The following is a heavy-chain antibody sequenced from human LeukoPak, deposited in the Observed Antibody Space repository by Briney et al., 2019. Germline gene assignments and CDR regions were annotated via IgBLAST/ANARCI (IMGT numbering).Heavy chain of an antibody. Sequence: SETLSLTCTVSGASISGSYWCWIRQSPGKGLDWMGYIGNTGATNYSPSLNSRVTISVDTSKNQVSLKLNSVTAADTAVYHCARYSTYCDSTGCYQFDLWGQGTLVTVSS. CDR3: ARYSTYCDSTGCYQFDL. CDR2: IGNTGAT. V-gene: IGHV4-59*01. D-gene: IGHD2/OR15-2a*01. CDR1: GASISGSY. J-gene: IGHJ5*02.